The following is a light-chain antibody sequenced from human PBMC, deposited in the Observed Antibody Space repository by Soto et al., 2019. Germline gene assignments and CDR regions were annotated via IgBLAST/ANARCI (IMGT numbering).Light chain of an antibody. J-gene: IGKJ1*01. CDR1: QSVSSN. Sequence: EIVMTQSPATLSVSPGERATLSCRASQSVSSNLAWYQQKPGQAPRLLIYGASTRAPGIPARFSGSGSGTEFTLTISRLQYEDFAVYYCQQYTNWPSWTFGQGTKVEIK. V-gene: IGKV3-15*01. CDR2: GAS. CDR3: QQYTNWPSWT.